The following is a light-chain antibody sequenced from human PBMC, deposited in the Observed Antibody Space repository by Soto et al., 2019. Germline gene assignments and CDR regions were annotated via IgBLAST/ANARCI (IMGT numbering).Light chain of an antibody. CDR2: GNR. Sequence: QSVLTQPPSVSGAPGQRVTISCTGNNSNLGAGYDVHWYQQLPGAAPKLVVFGNRNRPSGVPERVSGSKSGTSASLAITGLQAEDEADYYCQAYDYSLTAFVFGGGTKVTVL. CDR1: NSNLGAGYD. J-gene: IGLJ3*02. CDR3: QAYDYSLTAFV. V-gene: IGLV1-40*01.